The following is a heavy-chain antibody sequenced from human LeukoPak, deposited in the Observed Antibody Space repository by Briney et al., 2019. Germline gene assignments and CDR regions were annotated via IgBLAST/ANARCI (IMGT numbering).Heavy chain of an antibody. D-gene: IGHD3-22*01. CDR3: ARGDDSGYYDYFDY. Sequence: GGSLRLSCAASGFTVDSNYLSWVRKAPGKGLEWVSTIYTGGNTYYAASVKGRFTISRDFSKNTVFLHMNSLRAEDTAMYYCARGDDSGYYDYFDYWGQGALVTVSS. CDR1: GFTVDSNY. V-gene: IGHV3-53*01. J-gene: IGHJ4*02. CDR2: IYTGGNT.